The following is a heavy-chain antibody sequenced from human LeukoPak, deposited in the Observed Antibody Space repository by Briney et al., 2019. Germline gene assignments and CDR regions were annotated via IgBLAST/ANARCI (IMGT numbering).Heavy chain of an antibody. CDR2: INPNSGGT. Sequence: ASVKVSCKASGYTFTGYHLHWVRQAPGQGLEWMGWINPNSGGTNYAQKFQGRVTITADKSTSTAYMELSSLRSEDTAVYYCARAPQRSSWFGELFDYWGQGTLVTVSS. J-gene: IGHJ4*02. V-gene: IGHV1-2*02. CDR3: ARAPQRSSWFGELFDY. D-gene: IGHD3-10*01. CDR1: GYTFTGYH.